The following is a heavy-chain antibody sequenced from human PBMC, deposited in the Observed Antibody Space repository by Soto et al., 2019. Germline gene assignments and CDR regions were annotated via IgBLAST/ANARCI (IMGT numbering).Heavy chain of an antibody. J-gene: IGHJ4*02. D-gene: IGHD5-18*01. CDR1: GFTFGASA. CDR2: IGSRGETYAT. CDR3: AKDYYRGYSYAHDY. Sequence: GGSLRLSCAASGFTFGASALQWVRQASGKGLEWLGRIGSRGETYATTYAASVKGRFTISRDNSKNTVYLQMNSLRGEDTAVYYCAKDYYRGYSYAHDYWGQGTLVTVSS. V-gene: IGHV3-73*01.